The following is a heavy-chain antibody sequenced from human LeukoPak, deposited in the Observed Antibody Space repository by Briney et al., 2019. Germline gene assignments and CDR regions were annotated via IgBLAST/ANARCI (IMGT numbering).Heavy chain of an antibody. D-gene: IGHD2-2*01. J-gene: IGHJ6*03. Sequence: PGGSLRLSCAASGSTFSTYAMAWVRQAPGKGLEWVSSITGSGDGTLAADSVKGPFSISRDTPKNTLYLKMNSLRAEDTAVYYCANGGCSSTSCQSGYYYYMDVWGKGTTVTISS. CDR3: ANGGCSSTSCQSGYYYYMDV. CDR1: GSTFSTYA. CDR2: ITGSGDGT. V-gene: IGHV3-23*01.